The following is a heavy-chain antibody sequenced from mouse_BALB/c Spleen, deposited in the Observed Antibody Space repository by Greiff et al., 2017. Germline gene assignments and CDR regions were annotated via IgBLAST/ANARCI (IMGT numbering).Heavy chain of an antibody. Sequence: DVHLVESGGGLVKPGGSLKLSCAASGFTFSDYYMYWVRQTPEKRLEWVATISDGGSYTYYPDSVKGRFTISRDNAKNNLYLQMSSLKSEDTAMYYCARGGGQFAYWGQGTLVTVSA. D-gene: IGHD1-1*02. V-gene: IGHV5-4*02. J-gene: IGHJ3*01. CDR3: ARGGGQFAY. CDR1: GFTFSDYY. CDR2: ISDGGSYT.